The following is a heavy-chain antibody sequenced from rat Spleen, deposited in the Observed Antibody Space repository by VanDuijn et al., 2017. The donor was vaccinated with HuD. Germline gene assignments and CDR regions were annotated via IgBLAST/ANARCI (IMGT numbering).Heavy chain of an antibody. V-gene: IGHV5-20*01. D-gene: IGHD1-11*01. CDR1: GFTFSNYD. Sequence: EVQLVESGGGLVQPGRSMKLSCAASGFTFSNYDMAWVRQAPTKGLEWVASISYDGTTTYYRDFVKGRFTISRDNTKSTLYLQMNSLRSEDTATYYCTTGGGSWDYWGQGVMVTVSS. CDR2: ISYDGTTT. CDR3: TTGGGSWDY. J-gene: IGHJ2*01.